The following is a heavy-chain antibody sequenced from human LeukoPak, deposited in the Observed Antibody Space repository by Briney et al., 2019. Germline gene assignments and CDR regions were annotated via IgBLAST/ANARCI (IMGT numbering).Heavy chain of an antibody. J-gene: IGHJ4*02. D-gene: IGHD4-17*01. CDR3: ATTVTTGVNDY. V-gene: IGHV3-66*01. Sequence: PGGSLRLSCAASGFTVSSNYMSWVRQAPGKELEWVSVIYSGGSTYYADSVKGRFTISRDNSKNTLYLQMNSLRAEDTAVYYCATTVTTGVNDYWGQGTLVTVSS. CDR1: GFTVSSNY. CDR2: IYSGGST.